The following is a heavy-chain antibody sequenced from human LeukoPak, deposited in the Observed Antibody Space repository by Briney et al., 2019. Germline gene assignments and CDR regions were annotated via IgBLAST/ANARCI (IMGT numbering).Heavy chain of an antibody. V-gene: IGHV3-23*01. CDR3: ANSIAAAGTPVDY. J-gene: IGHJ4*02. D-gene: IGHD6-13*01. CDR2: ISGSGGST. CDR1: GFTFSNAW. Sequence: GGSLRLSCAASGFTFSNAWMSWVRQAPGKGLEWVSAISGSGGSTYYADSVKGRFTISRDNSKNTLYLQMNSLRAEDTAVYYCANSIAAAGTPVDYWGQGTLVTVSS.